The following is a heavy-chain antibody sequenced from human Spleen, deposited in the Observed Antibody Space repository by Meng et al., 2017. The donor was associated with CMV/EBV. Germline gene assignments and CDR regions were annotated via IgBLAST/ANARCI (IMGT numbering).Heavy chain of an antibody. CDR3: AKAFSASWYREYYDD. V-gene: IGHV3-23*01. D-gene: IGHD6-13*01. J-gene: IGHJ4*02. CDR1: EFTFTNYA. Sequence: GESLKISCAASEFTFTNYAMSWVRQAPGRGLAWVSAITASGGSTYYADSIKGRFTVSRDNSKNTLYLQMNSLRAEDTAVYYCAKAFSASWYREYYDDWGQGTLVTVPQ. CDR2: ITASGGST.